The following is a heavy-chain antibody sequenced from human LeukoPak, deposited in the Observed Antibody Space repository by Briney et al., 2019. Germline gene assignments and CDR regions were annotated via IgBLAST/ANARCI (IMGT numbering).Heavy chain of an antibody. D-gene: IGHD4-17*01. V-gene: IGHV3-23*01. CDR2: ISRTVTTT. J-gene: IGHJ3*02. Sequence: PGGSLRLSCAASGFTFSRYDLSWVRQAPGKGLECVSTISRTVTTTYYADSVKGRFTTSRDNSKNTLYLQMNDLRADDTAVYYCVKDQDYGDHSDAFDIWGQGTIVTVSS. CDR3: VKDQDYGDHSDAFDI. CDR1: GFTFSRYD.